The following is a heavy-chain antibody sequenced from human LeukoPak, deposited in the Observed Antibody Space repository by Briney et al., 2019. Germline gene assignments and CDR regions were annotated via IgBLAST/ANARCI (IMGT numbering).Heavy chain of an antibody. D-gene: IGHD5-24*01. V-gene: IGHV3-66*01. J-gene: IGHJ4*02. CDR1: GFIVSSNY. CDR3: ARDVVSDGYGLGSLNY. CDR2: IYRGGST. Sequence: GGSLRLSCAASGFIVSSNYMSWVRQAPGKGLERVSIIYRGGSTYYAASVKGRFAISRDDSNNTLYLQMNSLRAEDTAVYYCARDVVSDGYGLGSLNYWGQGTLVTVSS.